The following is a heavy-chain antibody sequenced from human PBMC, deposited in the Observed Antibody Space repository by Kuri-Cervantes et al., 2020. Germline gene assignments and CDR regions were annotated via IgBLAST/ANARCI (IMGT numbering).Heavy chain of an antibody. D-gene: IGHD2-21*02. J-gene: IGHJ3*02. CDR3: VIDLVTVFDGFDT. V-gene: IGHV3-30*02. CDR1: GFTFNAYG. CDR2: IRDGGTDD. Sequence: GESLKISCGASGFTFNAYGIHWVRQAPGMGLEWVAFIRDGGTDDYFADSVKGRFTTSRDNSNNTLHLQMNDLRIEDTAVYYCVIDLVTVFDGFDTWGQGTLVTVSS.